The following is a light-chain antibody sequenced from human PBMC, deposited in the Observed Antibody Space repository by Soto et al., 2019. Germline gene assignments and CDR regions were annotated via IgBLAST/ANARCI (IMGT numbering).Light chain of an antibody. Sequence: DIQMTQSPSSLSASVGDRVTIPCRASQGIGNDLGWYQQKPGKAPKRLIYLTYSLQTGVPSRFSGSGSGTEFSLTISSLQPEDSATYFCLQHNSYPRTFGQGTKVDNK. CDR3: LQHNSYPRT. CDR2: LTY. CDR1: QGIGND. J-gene: IGKJ1*01. V-gene: IGKV1-17*01.